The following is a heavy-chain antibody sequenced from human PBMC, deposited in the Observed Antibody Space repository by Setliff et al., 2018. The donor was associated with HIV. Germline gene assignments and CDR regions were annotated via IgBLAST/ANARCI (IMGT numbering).Heavy chain of an antibody. D-gene: IGHD3-22*01. CDR2: IYSDGTT. J-gene: IGHJ4*02. Sequence: GGSLRLSCAASGFSVSNYYMAWVRQAPGKGLEWVSTIYSDGTTYHADSVKGRFTLSRDTSKNTLSLQMNSLRPEDTAVFYCARVRLYSSALDYWGQGTLVTVSS. V-gene: IGHV3-66*02. CDR1: GFSVSNYY. CDR3: ARVRLYSSALDY.